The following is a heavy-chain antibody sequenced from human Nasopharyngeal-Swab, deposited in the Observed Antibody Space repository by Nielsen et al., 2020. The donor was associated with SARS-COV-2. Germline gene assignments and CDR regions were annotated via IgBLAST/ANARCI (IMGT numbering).Heavy chain of an antibody. CDR1: GCTFIRYA. V-gene: IGHV1-69*13. CDR3: ARGGGSYPTGYYGMDV. D-gene: IGHD1-26*01. CDR2: ITPIFGTA. Sequence: SVNVSCKASGCTFIRYAISWVRQAPGQGLEWMGGITPIFGTANYAQKFQGRVTITPDESTSTAYMELSSRRSEDTAVYYCARGGGSYPTGYYGMDVWGQGTTVTVSS. J-gene: IGHJ6*02.